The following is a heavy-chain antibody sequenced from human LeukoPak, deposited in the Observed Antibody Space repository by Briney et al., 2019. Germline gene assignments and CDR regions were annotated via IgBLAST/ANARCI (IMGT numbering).Heavy chain of an antibody. CDR1: GFTFTSSA. J-gene: IGHJ4*02. V-gene: IGHV3-23*01. D-gene: IGHD2-21*01. CDR3: AKAFPGQLLTPGDD. CDR2: ISSSSNT. Sequence: GGSLRLSCAVSGFTFTSSALNWVRQAPGMGLEWVSCISSSSNTYYADSVKGRFTVSWDNSKNTLYLQMDSLRAEDTALYYCAKAFPGQLLTPGDDWGQGTLVTVSS.